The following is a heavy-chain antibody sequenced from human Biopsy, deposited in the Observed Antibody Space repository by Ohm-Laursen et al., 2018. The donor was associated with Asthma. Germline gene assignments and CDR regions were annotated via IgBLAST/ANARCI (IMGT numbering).Heavy chain of an antibody. CDR2: HDHEEGGT. V-gene: IGHV1-24*01. Sequence: ASVKVSCKFSGYSLTDLSMHWVRQAPGQGLEWMGGHDHEEGGTVNAWRFQGRVTMTEDTPTDTAYMELSSLSSDDTAVYYCASDFPKDYVRYNFQFWGQGTLVTVSS. J-gene: IGHJ4*02. CDR3: ASDFPKDYVRYNFQF. CDR1: GYSLTDLS. D-gene: IGHD4-17*01.